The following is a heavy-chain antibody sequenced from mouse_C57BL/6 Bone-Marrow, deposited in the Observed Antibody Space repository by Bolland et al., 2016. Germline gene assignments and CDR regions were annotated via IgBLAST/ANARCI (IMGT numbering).Heavy chain of an antibody. D-gene: IGHD2-2*01. CDR3: ARRDYGYPFAY. V-gene: IGHV1-81*01. Sequence: YNEKFKGKATLTADKSSSTAYMKLRSLTSEDSAVYFCARRDYGYPFAYWGQGTLV. J-gene: IGHJ3*01.